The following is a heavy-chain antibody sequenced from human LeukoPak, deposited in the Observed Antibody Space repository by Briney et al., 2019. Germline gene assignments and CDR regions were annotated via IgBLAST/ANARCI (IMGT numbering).Heavy chain of an antibody. CDR2: ISGSGGSA. D-gene: IGHD3-16*01. CDR3: AKRLGGGVDAFDI. J-gene: IGHJ3*02. CDR1: GFTFSNYA. V-gene: IGHV3-23*01. Sequence: LTGGSLRLSCAASGFTFSNYAMSWVRQAPGKGLEWVSAISGSGGSAYYADSVKGRFTISRDNSKNTLYLQMNSLRAEDTAVYYCAKRLGGGVDAFDIWGQGTMVTVSS.